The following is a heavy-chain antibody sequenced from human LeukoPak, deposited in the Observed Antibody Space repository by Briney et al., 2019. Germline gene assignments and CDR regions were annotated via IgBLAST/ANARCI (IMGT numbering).Heavy chain of an antibody. Sequence: SQTLSLTCAVSGASFNDYYWSWVRQTPGKGLEWIGEINHSGYTNVSPSLKSRVIILIATSRNQFSVNLRSVTAADTGFYYCTRMTTGRDYWGQGTLVTVSS. D-gene: IGHD4-17*01. CDR3: TRMTTGRDY. CDR1: GASFNDYY. J-gene: IGHJ4*02. CDR2: INHSGYT. V-gene: IGHV4-34*01.